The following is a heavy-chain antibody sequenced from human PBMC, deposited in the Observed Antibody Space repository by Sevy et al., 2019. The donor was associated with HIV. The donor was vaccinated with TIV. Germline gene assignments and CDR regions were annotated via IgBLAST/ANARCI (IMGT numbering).Heavy chain of an antibody. CDR2: INHSGST. Sequence: SETLSLTCAVYGGSFSGYYWSWIRQPPGKGLEWIGEINHSGSTNYNPSLKSRVTISVDTSKNQFSLKLGSVTAADTAVYYCAGGRYCSSTSCYVRGGYRYYYGMDVWGQGTTVTVSS. V-gene: IGHV4-34*01. CDR1: GGSFSGYY. D-gene: IGHD2-2*01. J-gene: IGHJ6*02. CDR3: AGGRYCSSTSCYVRGGYRYYYGMDV.